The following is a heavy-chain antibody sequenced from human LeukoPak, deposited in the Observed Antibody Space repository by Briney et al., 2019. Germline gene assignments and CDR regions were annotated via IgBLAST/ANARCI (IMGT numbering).Heavy chain of an antibody. D-gene: IGHD3-22*01. J-gene: IGHJ4*02. CDR3: ASRVSYYDSSGYSDY. CDR2: IYYSGST. CDR1: GSSISMNSYY. Sequence: SETLSLTCTVSGSSISMNSYYWGWIRQPPGMGLEWIGSIYYSGSTYYNPSLKSRVTISVDTSKNQFSLKLSSVTAADTAVYYCASRVSYYDSSGYSDYWGQGTLVTVSS. V-gene: IGHV4-39*07.